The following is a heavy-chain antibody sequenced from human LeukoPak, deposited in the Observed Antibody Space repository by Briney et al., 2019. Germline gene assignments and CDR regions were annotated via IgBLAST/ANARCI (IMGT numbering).Heavy chain of an antibody. Sequence: PSETLSLTCTVSGGSISSYYWSWIRQPAGKGLEWIGRIYTSGSTNYNPSLKSRVTMSVDTSKNQFSPKLSSVTAADTAVYYCARNIGWFGELLSYNTFDYWGQGTLVTVSS. J-gene: IGHJ4*02. D-gene: IGHD3-10*01. CDR1: GGSISSYY. CDR3: ARNIGWFGELLSYNTFDY. V-gene: IGHV4-4*07. CDR2: IYTSGST.